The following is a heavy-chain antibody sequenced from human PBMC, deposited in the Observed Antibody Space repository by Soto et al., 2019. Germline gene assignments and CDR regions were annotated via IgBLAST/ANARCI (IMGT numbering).Heavy chain of an antibody. Sequence: QLQLQESGPGLVKPSESLSLTCTVSGGSISSSSYYWGWIRQPPGKGLEWIGSIYYSGSTYYNPSLKSRVTISVDTSKNQFSLKLSSVTAADTAVYYCARHVAILLSRPPDWFDPWGQGTLVTVSS. CDR1: GGSISSSSYY. CDR2: IYYSGST. V-gene: IGHV4-39*01. CDR3: ARHVAILLSRPPDWFDP. J-gene: IGHJ5*02. D-gene: IGHD2-15*01.